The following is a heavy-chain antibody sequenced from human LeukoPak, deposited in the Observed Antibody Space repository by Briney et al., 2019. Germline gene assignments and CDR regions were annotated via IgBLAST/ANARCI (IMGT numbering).Heavy chain of an antibody. CDR3: AKDSTPLGFRDWFDP. CDR1: GFTFKTYS. CDR2: ISSGGTCV. J-gene: IGHJ5*02. V-gene: IGHV3-21*04. Sequence: GGSLRLSCVVSGFTFKTYSMNWVRQAPGKGLEWVSSISSGGTCVDYADSVKGRFTISRDNAKNTLYLQMNSLRAEDTAVYYCAKDSTPLGFRDWFDPWGQGTLVTVSS.